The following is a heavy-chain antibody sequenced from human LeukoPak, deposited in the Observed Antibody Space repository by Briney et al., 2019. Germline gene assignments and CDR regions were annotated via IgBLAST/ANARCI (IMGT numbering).Heavy chain of an antibody. Sequence: SETLSLTCTVSGGSISSGGYYWSWIRQHPGKGLEWIGYIYYSGSTYYNPSLKSRVTVSVDTSKNQFSLKLSSVTAADTAVYYCARGLYGDYDPDFDYWGQGTLVTVSS. V-gene: IGHV4-31*03. J-gene: IGHJ4*02. CDR3: ARGLYGDYDPDFDY. CDR2: IYYSGST. CDR1: GGSISSGGYY. D-gene: IGHD4-17*01.